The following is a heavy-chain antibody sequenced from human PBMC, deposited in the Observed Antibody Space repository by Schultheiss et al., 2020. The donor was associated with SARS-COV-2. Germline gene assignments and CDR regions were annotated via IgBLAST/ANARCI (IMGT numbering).Heavy chain of an antibody. CDR1: GFTFSSYA. V-gene: IGHV3-30*01. D-gene: IGHD6-13*01. CDR2: ISYDGDNK. J-gene: IGHJ6*02. CDR3: ARWDSSWYHGMDV. Sequence: GGSLRLSCAASGFTFSSYAMHWVRQAPGKGLEWVAVISYDGDNKYYADSVKGRFTISRDNSKNTLYLQMNSLRAEDTAVYYCARWDSSWYHGMDVWGQGTTVTVSS.